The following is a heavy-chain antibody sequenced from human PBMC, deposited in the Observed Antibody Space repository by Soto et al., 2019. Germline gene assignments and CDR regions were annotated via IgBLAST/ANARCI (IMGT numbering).Heavy chain of an antibody. V-gene: IGHV1-3*01. CDR3: AREGPPYYYYYMDV. CDR1: GYTFTRYA. J-gene: IGHJ6*03. Sequence: ASVKVSCKASGYTFTRYAMHWVRQAPGQRLEWMGWINAGNDNTKYSQKFQGRVTFTRDTSASTAYMELGSLRSEDTAVYYCAREGPPYYYYYMDVWGKGTTVTVSS. CDR2: INAGNDNT.